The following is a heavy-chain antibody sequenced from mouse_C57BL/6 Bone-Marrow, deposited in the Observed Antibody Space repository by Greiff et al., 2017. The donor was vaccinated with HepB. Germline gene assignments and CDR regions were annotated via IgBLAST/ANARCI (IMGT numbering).Heavy chain of an antibody. CDR1: GFNIKDDY. J-gene: IGHJ1*03. CDR3: TFYYYGSRGYFDF. D-gene: IGHD1-1*01. CDR2: IDPENGDT. V-gene: IGHV14-4*01. Sequence: VQLKQSGAELVRPGASVKLSCTASGFNIKDDYMHWVKQRPEQGLEWIGWIDPENGDTEYASKFQGKATITADTSSNTAYLQLSSLTSEDTAVYYCTFYYYGSRGYFDFWGTGTTVTVSS.